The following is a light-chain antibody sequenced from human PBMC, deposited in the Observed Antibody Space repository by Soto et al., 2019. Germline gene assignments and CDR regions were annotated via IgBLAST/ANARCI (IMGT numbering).Light chain of an antibody. CDR2: GAS. J-gene: IGKJ1*01. V-gene: IGKV1-27*01. CDR3: QNYNRAPWT. Sequence: MTQSPLSLSASVGDRVTITCRASEDISNYLAWYQQKPGKVPKLLIYGASTLQSGVPSRFSGSGSGTDFTLTISSLQTEDVATYYCQNYNRAPWTFGQGTKVESK. CDR1: EDISNY.